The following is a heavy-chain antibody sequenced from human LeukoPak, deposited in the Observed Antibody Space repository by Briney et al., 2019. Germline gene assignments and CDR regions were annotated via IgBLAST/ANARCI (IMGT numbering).Heavy chain of an antibody. J-gene: IGHJ4*02. V-gene: IGHV3-30*18. CDR3: AKAVAKGIAAAGEYYFDY. CDR1: GFTFSSYG. CDR2: ISYDGSNK. Sequence: GGSLRLSCVASGFTFSSYGMHWVRQAPGKGLEWVAVISYDGSNKYYADSVKGRFTISRDNSKNTLYLQMNSLRAEDTAVYYCAKAVAKGIAAAGEYYFDYWGQGTLVTVSS. D-gene: IGHD6-13*01.